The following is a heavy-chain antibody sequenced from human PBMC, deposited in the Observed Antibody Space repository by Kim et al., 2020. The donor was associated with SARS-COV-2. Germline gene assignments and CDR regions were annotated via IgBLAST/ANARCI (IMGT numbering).Heavy chain of an antibody. D-gene: IGHD2-2*01. CDR3: ARDSSSCFDY. CDR1: GFTFSRYS. J-gene: IGHJ4*02. CDR2: ISYDVATK. V-gene: IGHV3-30*04. Sequence: PGGSLRLSCAASGFTFSRYSMHWVRQAPGKGLEWVAVISYDVATKYYVDSVKGRFTISRDNSKNTLYLQMNSLRAEDTAVYYCARDSSSCFDYWGQGTLVTVSS.